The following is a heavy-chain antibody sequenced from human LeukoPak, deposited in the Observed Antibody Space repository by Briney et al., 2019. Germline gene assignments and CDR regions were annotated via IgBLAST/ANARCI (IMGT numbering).Heavy chain of an antibody. V-gene: IGHV4-38-2*02. D-gene: IGHD6-19*01. CDR1: GYSISGGYY. CDR2: IYHSGTT. CDR3: ARGLGGSGWYDRSLRAYYFDY. Sequence: SETLSLTCTVSGYSISGGYYWGWVRQPPGRGLEWIASIYHSGTTNYNPSLKSRVTISIDTSKNQISLKLSSVTAADTAVYYCARGLGGSGWYDRSLRAYYFDYWGQGTLVTVSS. J-gene: IGHJ4*02.